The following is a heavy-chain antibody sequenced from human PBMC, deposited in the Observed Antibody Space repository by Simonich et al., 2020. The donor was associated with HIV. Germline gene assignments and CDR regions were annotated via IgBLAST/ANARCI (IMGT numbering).Heavy chain of an antibody. D-gene: IGHD5-18*01. CDR2: MYYSGST. CDR1: GGSIKNYY. CDR3: ASTVDTAIDY. Sequence: QVLLQESGPGVVKPSETLSLTCSVAGGSIKNYYWSWIRRPPGKGLEWIGYMYYSGSTYYSPSLKSRVTISLDTSKNQFSLKVNSVTAADMAVYYCASTVDTAIDYWGQGILVTVSS. V-gene: IGHV4-59*08. J-gene: IGHJ4*02.